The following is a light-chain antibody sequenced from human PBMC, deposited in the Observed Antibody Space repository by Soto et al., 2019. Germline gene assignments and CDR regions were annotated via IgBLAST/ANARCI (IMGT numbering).Light chain of an antibody. CDR1: SNDVGGYNY. Sequence: QSALTQPASVSGSPGQSITISCTGTSNDVGGYNYVSWFQQHPGKAPKLMIYDVTFRPSGVSYRFSASKSGNTASLTISGLQAEDEADYYCSSYTSSSTLRVFGTGTQLTVL. J-gene: IGLJ1*01. CDR2: DVT. V-gene: IGLV2-14*01. CDR3: SSYTSSSTLRV.